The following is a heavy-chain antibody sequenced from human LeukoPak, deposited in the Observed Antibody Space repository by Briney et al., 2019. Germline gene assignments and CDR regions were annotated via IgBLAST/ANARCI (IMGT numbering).Heavy chain of an antibody. CDR3: TRDGSGFYYYYYMDV. CDR1: GFTFSDYS. CDR2: ISSVSTYP. V-gene: IGHV3-21*01. Sequence: GGSLRLSCAASGFTFSDYSMNWVRQAPGKGLEWVASISSVSTYPFYEESLKGRISISRDNAKNSLILQMSSLRADDTAVYYCTRDGSGFYYYYYMDVWGKGTTVTVSS. J-gene: IGHJ6*03. D-gene: IGHD6-25*01.